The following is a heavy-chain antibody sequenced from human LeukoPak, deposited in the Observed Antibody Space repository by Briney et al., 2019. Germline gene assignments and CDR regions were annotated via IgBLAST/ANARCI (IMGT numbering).Heavy chain of an antibody. Sequence: GGSLRLSCAASGFTVSRNNMNWVRQAPGKGLEWVSVIYSGRNTYYADSVKDRFTISRDKSKNTLYLQMCGLRTDDTAVYYCARDTENSTYGWGAFDIWAQGTMVTVSS. CDR2: IYSGRNT. CDR3: ARDTENSTYGWGAFDI. J-gene: IGHJ3*02. CDR1: GFTVSRNN. D-gene: IGHD2/OR15-2a*01. V-gene: IGHV3-66*01.